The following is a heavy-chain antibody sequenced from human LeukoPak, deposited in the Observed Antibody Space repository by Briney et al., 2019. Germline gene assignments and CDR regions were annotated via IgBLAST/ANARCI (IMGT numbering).Heavy chain of an antibody. J-gene: IGHJ4*02. D-gene: IGHD6-19*01. Sequence: SETLSLTCTVSGYSISSGYFWGWIRQPPGKGLEWIGSIYHSGSTYYNPSLKSRVTISVDTSKNQFSLKLSSVTAADTAVYYCARVRAVAGTVDYWGQGTLVTVSS. CDR2: IYHSGST. CDR1: GYSISSGYF. V-gene: IGHV4-38-2*02. CDR3: ARVRAVAGTVDY.